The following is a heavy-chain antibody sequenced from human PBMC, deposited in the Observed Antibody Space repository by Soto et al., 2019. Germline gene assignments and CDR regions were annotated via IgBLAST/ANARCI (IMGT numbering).Heavy chain of an antibody. CDR2: IYPGDSDT. V-gene: IGHV5-51*01. CDR1: GYSFTSYW. D-gene: IGHD2-15*01. Sequence: PGESLKISCKGSGYSFTSYWIGWVRQMPGKGLEWMGIIYPGDSDTRYSPSFQGQVTISADKSISTAYLQWSSLKASDTAMYYCARQEGTDCSGGSCPFDYWGQGTLVTVSS. J-gene: IGHJ4*02. CDR3: ARQEGTDCSGGSCPFDY.